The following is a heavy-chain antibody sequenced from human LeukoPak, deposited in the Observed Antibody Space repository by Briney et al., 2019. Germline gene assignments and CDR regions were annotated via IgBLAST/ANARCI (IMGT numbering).Heavy chain of an antibody. CDR2: IIPIFGTA. CDR1: GGTFSSYA. CDR3: ARDGVDRNWYDVYDPGYYYYYYMDV. V-gene: IGHV1-69*05. Sequence: SVKVSCKASGGTFSSYAISWVRQAPGQGLEWMGGIIPIFGTANYAQKFQGRVTITTDESTSTAYMELSSLRSEDTAVYYCARDGVDRNWYDVYDPGYYYYYYMDVWGKGTTVTVSS. J-gene: IGHJ6*03. D-gene: IGHD1-1*01.